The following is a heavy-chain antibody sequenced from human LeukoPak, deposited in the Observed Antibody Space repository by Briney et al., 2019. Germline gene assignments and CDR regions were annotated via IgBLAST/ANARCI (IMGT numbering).Heavy chain of an antibody. CDR1: GFTFSDYN. CDR3: AKVEIGSYDA. V-gene: IGHV3-48*04. CDR2: ISSSSSTI. J-gene: IGHJ5*02. Sequence: GGSLRLSCAASGFTFSDYNMNWVRQSPGKGLEWVSYISSSSSTIYYADSVKGRFTISRDNAKNSLYLQMNSLRAEDTAMYYCAKVEIGSYDAWGQGTLVTVSS. D-gene: IGHD1-26*01.